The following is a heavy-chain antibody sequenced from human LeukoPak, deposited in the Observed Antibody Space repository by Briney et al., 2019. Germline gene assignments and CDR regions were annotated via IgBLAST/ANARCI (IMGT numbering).Heavy chain of an antibody. Sequence: SVKVSCKASGGTFSSYTISWVRQAPGQGLEWMGRIIPILGIANYAQKFQGRVTITADKSTSTAYMELSSLRSEDAAVYYCAREEDIVVVPASHDAFDIWGQGTMVTVSS. D-gene: IGHD2-2*01. CDR3: AREEDIVVVPASHDAFDI. CDR1: GGTFSSYT. V-gene: IGHV1-69*04. CDR2: IIPILGIA. J-gene: IGHJ3*02.